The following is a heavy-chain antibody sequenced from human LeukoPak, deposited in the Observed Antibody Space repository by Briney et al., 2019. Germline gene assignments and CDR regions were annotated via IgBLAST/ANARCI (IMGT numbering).Heavy chain of an antibody. Sequence: PGGSLRLSCAASGFTFSSYGMHWVRQAPGKGLEWLAVIWYDGSNKYYVDSVKGRFTISRDNSKSTLYLQMNSLRAEDTAVYYCARDLKALRYFDWLSDWGQGTLVTVSS. CDR1: GFTFSSYG. J-gene: IGHJ4*02. CDR3: ARDLKALRYFDWLSD. D-gene: IGHD3-9*01. CDR2: IWYDGSNK. V-gene: IGHV3-33*01.